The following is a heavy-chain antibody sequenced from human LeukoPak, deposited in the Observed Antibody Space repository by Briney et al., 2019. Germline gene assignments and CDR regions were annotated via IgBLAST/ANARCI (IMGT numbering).Heavy chain of an antibody. J-gene: IGHJ4*02. D-gene: IGHD3-10*01. V-gene: IGHV4-34*01. CDR1: GGSFSGYY. Sequence: SETLSLTCAVYGGSFSGYYWSWIRQPPGKGLEWIGEINHSGSTNYNPSLKSRVTISVDTSKKQFSLKLSSVTAADTAMYYCASPWGYGSGIWGQGTLVTVSS. CDR2: INHSGST. CDR3: ASPWGYGSGI.